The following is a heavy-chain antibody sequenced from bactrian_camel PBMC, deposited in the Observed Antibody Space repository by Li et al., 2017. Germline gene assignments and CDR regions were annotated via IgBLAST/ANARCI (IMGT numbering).Heavy chain of an antibody. J-gene: IGHJ4*01. CDR3: AAGALIPGFYFSPGDLRRRRATVEWCGRFDY. Sequence: HVQLVESGGGAVEAGGSLKLSCAVSGDTVSGLYMAWFRQAPGKEREVVACIGRDGITMYSDSVKGRFTISKDNAMNTLYLQMDSLQPEDTATYYCAAGALIPGFYFSPGDLRRRRATVEWCGRFDYWGRGTQVTVS. CDR2: IGRDGIT. CDR1: GDTVSGLY. D-gene: IGHD1*01. V-gene: IGHV3S55*01.